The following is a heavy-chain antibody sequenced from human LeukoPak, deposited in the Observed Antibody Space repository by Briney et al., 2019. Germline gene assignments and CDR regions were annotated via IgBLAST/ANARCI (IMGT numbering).Heavy chain of an antibody. Sequence: GGSLRLSCVASGFTFSSYGMHWVRQAPGKGLEWVAVISNDGSNKYYADSVKGRFTISRDNSKNTLYLQMNSLKTEDTAVYYCTREATFLGDVDVFDIWGQGTMVTVSS. CDR1: GFTFSSYG. J-gene: IGHJ3*02. D-gene: IGHD3-3*02. CDR2: ISNDGSNK. V-gene: IGHV3-30*03. CDR3: TREATFLGDVDVFDI.